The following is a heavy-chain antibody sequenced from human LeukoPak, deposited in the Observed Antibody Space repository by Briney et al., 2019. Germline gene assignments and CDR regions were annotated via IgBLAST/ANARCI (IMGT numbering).Heavy chain of an antibody. CDR3: AREPYSSGWYVD. J-gene: IGHJ4*02. CDR1: GGSISSSY. Sequence: SETLSLTCTVFGGSISSSYWSWIRQPAGKGLEWIGRIYTSGSTNYNPSLKSRVTMSVDTSKNQFSLKLSSVTAADTAVYYCAREPYSSGWYVDWGQGTLVTVSS. CDR2: IYTSGST. V-gene: IGHV4-4*07. D-gene: IGHD6-19*01.